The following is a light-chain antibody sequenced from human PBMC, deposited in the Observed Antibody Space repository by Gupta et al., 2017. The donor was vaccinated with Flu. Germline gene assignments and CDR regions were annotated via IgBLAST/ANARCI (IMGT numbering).Light chain of an antibody. CDR1: SSNIGNNY. J-gene: IGLJ3*02. CDR2: DNN. Sequence: QSVLTQPPSVSAAPGQKVTIPCSGSSSNIGNNYVSWYQQLPGTAPKLLIYDNNKRPSEIPDRFSGSKSGTSATLGITGLQTGDEADYYCGTWDSSLSAGVFGGGTKLTVL. V-gene: IGLV1-51*01. CDR3: GTWDSSLSAGV.